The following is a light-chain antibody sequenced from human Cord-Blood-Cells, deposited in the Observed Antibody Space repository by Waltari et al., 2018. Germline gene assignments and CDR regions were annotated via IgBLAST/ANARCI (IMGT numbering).Light chain of an antibody. CDR1: ALPKQY. V-gene: IGLV3-25*03. Sequence: SYELTKPPSVSVSPGQTARITCSGDALPKQYAYWYQQKPGQAPVLVIYKDSERPSGIPERFSGSSSGTTFTLTISGVQAEDEADYYCQSADSSGTYVVFGGGTKLTVL. CDR3: QSADSSGTYVV. J-gene: IGLJ2*01. CDR2: KDS.